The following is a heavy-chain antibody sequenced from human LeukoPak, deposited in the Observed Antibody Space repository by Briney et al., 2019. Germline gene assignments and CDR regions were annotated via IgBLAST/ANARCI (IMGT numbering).Heavy chain of an antibody. CDR2: IYSGGST. Sequence: GGSLRLSCAASGFTFSTSSMNWVRQAPGKGLEWVSVIYSGGSTYYADSVKGRFTISRDNSKNTLYLQMNSLRAEDTAVYYCARVTTTVVTYYYYYMDVWGKGTTVTISS. D-gene: IGHD4-23*01. CDR3: ARVTTTVVTYYYYYMDV. CDR1: GFTFSTSS. V-gene: IGHV3-53*01. J-gene: IGHJ6*03.